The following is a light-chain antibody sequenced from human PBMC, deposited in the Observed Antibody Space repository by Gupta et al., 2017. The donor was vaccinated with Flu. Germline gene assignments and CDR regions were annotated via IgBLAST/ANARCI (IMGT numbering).Light chain of an antibody. CDR2: STN. V-gene: IGLV8-61*01. J-gene: IGLJ3*02. CDR3: VLHVGSGIWV. CDR1: SGSVSSTNT. Sequence: QTVVTQEPSVSVSPGGTVTLTCGLSSGSVSSTNTPSWYQQTPGQAPRTLIYSTNTRSSGVPDRFSGSIVGNNAALTITGAQADDESDYYCVLHVGSGIWVFGGGTKVTVL.